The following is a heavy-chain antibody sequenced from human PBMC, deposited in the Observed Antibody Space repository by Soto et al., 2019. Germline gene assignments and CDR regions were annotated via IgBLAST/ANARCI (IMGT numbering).Heavy chain of an antibody. Sequence: QVQLVQSGAEVKKPGASVKVSCKASGYTFTSYAINWVRQATGQGLEWMGWMNPNSGSTGYAQKFQGRVAMTRNTSISTAYMELSSLRSEDPAVYYCARMGYYHYYGMDVWGQGTTVTVSS. CDR3: ARMGYYHYYGMDV. CDR2: MNPNSGST. J-gene: IGHJ6*02. CDR1: GYTFTSYA. V-gene: IGHV1-8*01.